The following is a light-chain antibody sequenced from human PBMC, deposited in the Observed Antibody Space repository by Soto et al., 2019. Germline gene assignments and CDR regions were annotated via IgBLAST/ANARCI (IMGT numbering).Light chain of an antibody. J-gene: IGLJ2*01. CDR2: LEGSGSY. Sequence: QPALTQSSSASASLGSSVKLTCTLSSGHSSYIIAWHQQQPGKAPRYLMKLEGSGSYHKGSGVPDRFSGSSTGADRYLTISNLQFEDEADYYCETWDFNTRVFGGGTKVTVL. CDR3: ETWDFNTRV. CDR1: SGHSSYI. V-gene: IGLV4-60*02.